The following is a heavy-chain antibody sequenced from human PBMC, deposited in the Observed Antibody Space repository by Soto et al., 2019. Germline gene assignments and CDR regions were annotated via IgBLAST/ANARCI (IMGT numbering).Heavy chain of an antibody. CDR3: ARAVLPATAPFDY. D-gene: IGHD2-2*01. Sequence: SETLSLTCIVSGGSISNYYWSWIRQPPWKGLEWIGYIYYSGSTNYNPSLQSRVTISVDTSKNQFSLKLSSVTAADTAVYYCARAVLPATAPFDYWGQGTLVTVS. CDR2: IYYSGST. V-gene: IGHV4-59*01. CDR1: GGSISNYY. J-gene: IGHJ4*02.